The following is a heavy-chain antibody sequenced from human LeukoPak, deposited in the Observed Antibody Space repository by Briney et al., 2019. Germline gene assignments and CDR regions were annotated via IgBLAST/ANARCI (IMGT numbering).Heavy chain of an antibody. J-gene: IGHJ4*02. D-gene: IGHD2-21*02. CDR2: ISAYNGNT. Sequence: ASVKVSCKASGYTFTSYGISWVRQAPGQGLEWMGWISAYNGNTNYAQKLQGRVTMTTDTSTSTAYKELRRLRSDDTAVYYCARFSLGGDCFLCENANDYWGQGTLVTVSS. CDR3: ARFSLGGDCFLCENANDY. CDR1: GYTFTSYG. V-gene: IGHV1-18*01.